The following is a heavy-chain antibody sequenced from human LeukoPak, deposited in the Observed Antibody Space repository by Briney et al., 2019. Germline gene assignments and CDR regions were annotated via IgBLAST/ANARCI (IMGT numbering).Heavy chain of an antibody. CDR3: ARGPRTASNAFDI. V-gene: IGHV4-59*01. CDR2: IYYSGST. CDR1: GGSISSYY. Sequence: SETLSLTCTVSGGSISSYYWSWIRRPPEKGLEWIGYIYYSGSTNYNPSLKSRVTISVDTSKNQFSLKLSSVTAADTAVYYCARGPRTASNAFDIWGQGTMVTVSS. D-gene: IGHD1-1*01. J-gene: IGHJ3*02.